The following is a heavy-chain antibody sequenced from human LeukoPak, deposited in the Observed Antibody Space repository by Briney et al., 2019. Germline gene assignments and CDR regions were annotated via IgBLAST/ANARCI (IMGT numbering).Heavy chain of an antibody. J-gene: IGHJ4*02. Sequence: GGSLRLSCAASGFTFSSYSMNWVRQAPGKGLEWVSSINSSSGYIYYADSVKGRFTISRDNAKNSLFLQMNSLRAEDTAVYYCARDREYYDILTGYKVSHYFDYWGQGTLVTVSS. CDR1: GFTFSSYS. D-gene: IGHD3-9*01. CDR3: ARDREYYDILTGYKVSHYFDY. CDR2: INSSSGYI. V-gene: IGHV3-21*01.